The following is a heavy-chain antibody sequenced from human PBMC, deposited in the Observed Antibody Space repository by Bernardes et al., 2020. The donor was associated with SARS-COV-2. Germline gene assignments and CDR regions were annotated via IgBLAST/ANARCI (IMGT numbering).Heavy chain of an antibody. CDR2: ISAYNGNT. V-gene: IGHV1-18*01. CDR3: ARDPTSEYDFWSGYYYGMDV. D-gene: IGHD3-3*01. J-gene: IGHJ6*02. Sequence: ASVKVSCKASGYTFTSYGISWVRQAPGQGLEWMGWISAYNGNTNYAQKLQGRVTITTDTSTSTAYMELRSLRSDDTAVYYCARDPTSEYDFWSGYYYGMDVWGQGTTVTVSS. CDR1: GYTFTSYG.